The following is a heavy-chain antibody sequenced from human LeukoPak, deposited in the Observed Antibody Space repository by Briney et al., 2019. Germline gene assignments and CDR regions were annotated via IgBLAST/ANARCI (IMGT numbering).Heavy chain of an antibody. Sequence: SETLSLTCVVSGGSISSTNWLIWVRQPPGKGLEWIGTMSNSGSTYYNPSLKSRVTISGDTSKNQYSLKLSSVTAADTAVFYCARQPYSSIYYFDSWGQGTLVTVSS. D-gene: IGHD6-13*01. CDR3: ARQPYSSIYYFDS. V-gene: IGHV4-4*02. CDR2: MSNSGST. CDR1: GGSISSTNW. J-gene: IGHJ4*02.